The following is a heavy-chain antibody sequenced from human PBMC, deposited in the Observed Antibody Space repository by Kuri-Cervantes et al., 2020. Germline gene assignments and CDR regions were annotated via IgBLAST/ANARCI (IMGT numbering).Heavy chain of an antibody. CDR1: GGTFSSYA. D-gene: IGHD6-13*01. V-gene: IGHV1-69*06. CDR2: IIPIFGTA. J-gene: IGHJ4*02. CDR3: AKRRGPGAAAFDY. Sequence: SVKVSCKASGGTFSSYAISWVRQAPGQGLEWMGGIIPIFGTANYAQKFQGRVTITADKSTSTAYMELSSLRSEDTAVYYCAKRRGPGAAAFDYWGQGTLVTVSS.